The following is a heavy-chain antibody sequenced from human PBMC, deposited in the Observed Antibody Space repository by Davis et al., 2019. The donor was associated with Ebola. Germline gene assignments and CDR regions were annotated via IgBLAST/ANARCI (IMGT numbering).Heavy chain of an antibody. V-gene: IGHV6-1*01. CDR1: GDSVSSAG. CDR2: TYYKSKWYN. Sequence: PSETLSLTCAISGDSVSSAGWNWIRQSPSRGLEWLGRTYYKSKWYNDYAVSVKSRITINPDTSKNQFSLQLNSVTPEDTAVYYCARGWLRSGFGYWGQGAPVTVSS. D-gene: IGHD5-12*01. CDR3: ARGWLRSGFGY. J-gene: IGHJ4*02.